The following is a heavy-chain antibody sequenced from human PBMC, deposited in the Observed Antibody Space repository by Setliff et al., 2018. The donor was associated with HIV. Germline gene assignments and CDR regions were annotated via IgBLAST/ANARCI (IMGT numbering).Heavy chain of an antibody. V-gene: IGHV1-18*01. CDR1: GYTFTSYG. CDR3: ARESFYCSSTSCYTWAIGRNWNYLPA. J-gene: IGHJ5*02. Sequence: ASVKVSCKASGYTFTSYGISWVRQAPGQGLEWMGWISAYNGNTNYAQKAQGRVTMTTDTSTSTAYMELRSLRSDDTAVYYCARESFYCSSTSCYTWAIGRNWNYLPAWGQGTLVTVSS. D-gene: IGHD2-2*02. CDR2: ISAYNGNT.